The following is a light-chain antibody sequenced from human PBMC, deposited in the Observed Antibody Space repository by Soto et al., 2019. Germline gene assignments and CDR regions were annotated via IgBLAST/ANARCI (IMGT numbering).Light chain of an antibody. CDR1: QSVSSSY. J-gene: IGKJ2*01. CDR3: QQYGSSPHT. Sequence: EIVLTQSPGTLSLSPGERATLSCRASQSVSSSYLAWYQHKPGQAPRLLIYGASSRATGIPDRFSGSGSGTVFTLTFSRLEPEDFAVYYCQQYGSSPHTFGQGTQLEI. V-gene: IGKV3-20*01. CDR2: GAS.